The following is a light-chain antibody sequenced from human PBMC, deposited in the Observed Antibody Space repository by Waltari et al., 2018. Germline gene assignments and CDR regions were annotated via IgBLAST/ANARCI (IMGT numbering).Light chain of an antibody. J-gene: IGKJ3*01. Sequence: EIVMTQSPATLSVSPGERATLSCRASQSVSSNLAWYQQKPGQAPRLLIYGASTRATGIPARFSGSGSGTEFTLTISSLQSEDFAVYYCQQYNNWPPGVTFGPGTKVD. CDR1: QSVSSN. CDR3: QQYNNWPPGVT. CDR2: GAS. V-gene: IGKV3-15*01.